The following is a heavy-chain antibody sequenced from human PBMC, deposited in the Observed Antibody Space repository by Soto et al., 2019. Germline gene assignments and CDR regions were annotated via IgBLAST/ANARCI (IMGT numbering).Heavy chain of an antibody. Sequence: ASVKVSCKASGYTFTSYYMHWVRQAPGQGLEWMGIINPSGGSTSYAQKFQGRVTMTRDTSTSTVYMELSSLRSEDTAVYYCAAAQVDTAMVYYYGMDVWGQGTTVTSP. D-gene: IGHD5-18*01. J-gene: IGHJ6*02. CDR3: AAAQVDTAMVYYYGMDV. CDR2: INPSGGST. V-gene: IGHV1-46*01. CDR1: GYTFTSYY.